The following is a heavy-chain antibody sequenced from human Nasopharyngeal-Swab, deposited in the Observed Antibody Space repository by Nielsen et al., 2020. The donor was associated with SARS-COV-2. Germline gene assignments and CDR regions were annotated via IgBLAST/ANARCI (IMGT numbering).Heavy chain of an antibody. CDR1: GASITSGDYF. D-gene: IGHD2-2*01. CDR2: MYVSGRT. Sequence: SCTVSGASITSGDYFWSWIRQPAGKGLEWIGRMYVSGRTDYNPSLKSRVTMSLDTSKNQFSLKLSYVTAPDTAVYYCARYSSTSHTKGDWYFDLWGRGTLVTVSS. V-gene: IGHV4-61*02. CDR3: ARYSSTSHTKGDWYFDL. J-gene: IGHJ2*01.